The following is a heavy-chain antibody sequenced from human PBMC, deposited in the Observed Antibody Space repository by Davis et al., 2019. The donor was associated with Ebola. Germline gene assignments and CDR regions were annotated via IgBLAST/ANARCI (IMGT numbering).Heavy chain of an antibody. D-gene: IGHD3-22*01. J-gene: IGHJ4*02. CDR1: GGSVSSGSYY. CDR2: IYYSGST. Sequence: MPSETLSLTCTVSGGSVSSGSYYWSWIRQPPGKGLEWIGYIYYSGSTNYNPSLKSRVTISVDTSKNQFSLKLSSVTAADTAVYYCARAATYYYDSSGYWGGGYYFDYWGQGTLVTVSS. V-gene: IGHV4-61*01. CDR3: ARAATYYYDSSGYWGGGYYFDY.